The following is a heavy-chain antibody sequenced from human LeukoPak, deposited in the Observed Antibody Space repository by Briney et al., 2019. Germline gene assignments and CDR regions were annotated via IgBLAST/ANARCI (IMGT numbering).Heavy chain of an antibody. CDR2: ASSDGSDK. Sequence: PGRSLRLSCTTPGFTFIDYTMHWVRQAPGEGPEWVALASSDGSDKQYAASVKGRFTISRDDSKNTLYLEMNTLKDEDTAVYYCARAHSASWYAAYWGHGTRVTVSS. CDR1: GFTFIDYT. D-gene: IGHD2-2*01. J-gene: IGHJ4*03. CDR3: ARAHSASWYAAY. V-gene: IGHV3-30*04.